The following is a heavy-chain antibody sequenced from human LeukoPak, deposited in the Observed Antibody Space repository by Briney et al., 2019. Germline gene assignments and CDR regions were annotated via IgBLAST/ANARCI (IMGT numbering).Heavy chain of an antibody. Sequence: PGGSLRLSCAVSGFTFSSYWMNWVRQAPGKGLEWVASIRQDGGEKPYVDSVKGRFTISRDNTKNSLYLQMSSLRAEDTAVYYCARDGTAAGLYFDLWGQGTLVTVSS. CDR2: IRQDGGEK. CDR1: GFTFSSYW. J-gene: IGHJ4*01. D-gene: IGHD6-13*01. CDR3: ARDGTAAGLYFDL. V-gene: IGHV3-7*01.